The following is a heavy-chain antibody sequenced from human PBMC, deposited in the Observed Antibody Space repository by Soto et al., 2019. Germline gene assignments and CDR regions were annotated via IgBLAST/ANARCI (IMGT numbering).Heavy chain of an antibody. CDR1: GGTFSSYA. V-gene: IGHV1-69*12. CDR2: IIPIFGTA. Sequence: QVQLVQSGAEVKKPGSSVKVSCKASGGTFSSYAISWVRQAPGQGLEWMGGIIPIFGTANYAQKFQGRVPITADESTCTAYMELSSLRSEDTAVYYCARTVGYSSSWYIPARNWFDPWGQGTLVTVSS. CDR3: ARTVGYSSSWYIPARNWFDP. D-gene: IGHD6-13*01. J-gene: IGHJ5*02.